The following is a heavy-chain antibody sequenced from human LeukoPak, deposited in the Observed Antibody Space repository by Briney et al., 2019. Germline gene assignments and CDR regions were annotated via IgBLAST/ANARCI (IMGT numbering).Heavy chain of an antibody. CDR2: IRAYNGNT. CDR1: GYTFTSYG. CDR3: ARVGYYDSSGYHNWFDP. J-gene: IGHJ5*02. V-gene: IGHV1-18*01. Sequence: GASVQVSCKASGYTFTSYGISWVRQAPGQGLEWMGWIRAYNGNTNYAQKLQGRVIMTTDTSTSTAYVELRSLRSDDTAVYYCARVGYYDSSGYHNWFDPWGQGTLVTVSS. D-gene: IGHD3-22*01.